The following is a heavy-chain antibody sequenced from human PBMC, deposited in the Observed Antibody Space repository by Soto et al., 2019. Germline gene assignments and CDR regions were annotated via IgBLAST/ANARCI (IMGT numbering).Heavy chain of an antibody. Sequence: EVQLLESGGGLVQPGGSLRLSCGGSGFTFNSYAMTWVRQAPGKGLEWVSAISGSGGTTYYATSVKGRFTISRDQSKETLYLEMNRLRAEDTAIYYCAKDRQYGSGTYSDSSLDYWGQGTLVTVSS. J-gene: IGHJ4*02. D-gene: IGHD3-10*01. CDR1: GFTFNSYA. CDR2: ISGSGGTT. V-gene: IGHV3-23*01. CDR3: AKDRQYGSGTYSDSSLDY.